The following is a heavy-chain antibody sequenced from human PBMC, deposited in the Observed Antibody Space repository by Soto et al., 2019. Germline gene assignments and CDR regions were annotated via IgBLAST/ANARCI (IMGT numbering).Heavy chain of an antibody. V-gene: IGHV3-21*06. D-gene: IGHD4-17*01. CDR1: GFRFSDYS. Sequence: GESLKSSCAASGFRFSDYSMNWVRQVPGKGLEWVSSISSNSGYTLYTDSVKGRFTISRDNAKSSLYLQMSSLRDEDTAVYYCTRGSYGAYDYWGQGTLVTVSS. CDR3: TRGSYGAYDY. CDR2: ISSNSGYT. J-gene: IGHJ4*02.